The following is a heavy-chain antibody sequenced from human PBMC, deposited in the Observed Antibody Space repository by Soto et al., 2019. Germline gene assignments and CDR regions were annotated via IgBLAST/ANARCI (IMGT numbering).Heavy chain of an antibody. CDR3: ARDDSGFSGSHYIDYFNY. CDR2: ISYDGTDE. CDR1: GFSFSSYG. D-gene: IGHD1-26*01. J-gene: IGHJ4*02. Sequence: SLRLSCAASGFSFSSYGMHWVRQAPGKGLEWVAMISYDGTDEYYADSVKGRFTISRDTSAGTVYMQLSSLTSEDTAVYYCARDDSGFSGSHYIDYFNYWGQGALVTVSS. V-gene: IGHV3-30*03.